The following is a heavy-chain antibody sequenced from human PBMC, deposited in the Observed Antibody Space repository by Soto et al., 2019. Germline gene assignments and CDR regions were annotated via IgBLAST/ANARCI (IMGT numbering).Heavy chain of an antibody. J-gene: IGHJ4*02. CDR2: INAGNGNT. Sequence: GASVKVSCKASGYTFTSYAMHWVRQAPGQRLEWMGWINAGNGNTKYSQKFQGRVTITRDTSASTAYMELSSLRSEDTAVYYCAIGVGSVVPAAKPLEWAQGTLVTGSS. D-gene: IGHD2-2*02. CDR1: GYTFTSYA. CDR3: AIGVGSVVPAAKPLE. V-gene: IGHV1-3*01.